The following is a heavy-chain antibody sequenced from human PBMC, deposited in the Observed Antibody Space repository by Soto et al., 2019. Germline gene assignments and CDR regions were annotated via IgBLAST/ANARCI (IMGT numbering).Heavy chain of an antibody. CDR3: VKDESINWYSGHFRH. CDR1: GFTFDDYA. V-gene: IGHV3-9*01. D-gene: IGHD6-13*01. CDR2: INWNSGSI. J-gene: IGHJ1*01. Sequence: EVQLVVSGGGLVQPGRSLRLSCAASGFTFDDYAMHWVRQVPGKGLEWVSGINWNSGSIGYGDSVKGRFAISRDNAKNSLHLQMNSLSAEDTAFYYCVKDESINWYSGHFRHWGQGTLVTVSS.